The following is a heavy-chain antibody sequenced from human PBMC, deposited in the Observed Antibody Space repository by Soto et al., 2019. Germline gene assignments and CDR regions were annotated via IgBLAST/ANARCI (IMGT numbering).Heavy chain of an antibody. CDR2: IWYDGSNK. J-gene: IGHJ4*02. D-gene: IGHD3-10*01. V-gene: IGHV3-33*01. CDR3: ARDRISMVRGVIHFLDY. CDR1: GFTFSSYG. Sequence: GGSLRLSCAASGFTFSSYGMHWVRQAPGKGLEWVAVIWYDGSNKYYADSVKGRFTISRDNSKNTLYLQMNSLRAEDTAVYYCARDRISMVRGVIHFLDYWGQGTLVTVSS.